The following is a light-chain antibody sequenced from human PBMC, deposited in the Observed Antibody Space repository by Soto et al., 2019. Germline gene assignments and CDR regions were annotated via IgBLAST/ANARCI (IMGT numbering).Light chain of an antibody. Sequence: IVLTQSPATLSLSPGDSATLSCRAGQSISTYLAWYQQKSGQAPRLLIYDASNRATATTARFSGSGSGKDFTLTISSLEPEDSAVYYCQQRYVWLTVGGGTKVDI. CDR3: QQRYVWLT. CDR2: DAS. CDR1: QSISTY. V-gene: IGKV3-11*01. J-gene: IGKJ4*01.